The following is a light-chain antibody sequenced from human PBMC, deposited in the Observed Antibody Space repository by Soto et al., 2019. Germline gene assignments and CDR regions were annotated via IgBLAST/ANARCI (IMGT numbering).Light chain of an antibody. CDR3: QQYNNWPPT. V-gene: IGKV3-15*01. CDR2: GAP. J-gene: IGKJ4*01. CDR1: QSVRSN. Sequence: EIVMTQSPATLSVSPGERATLSCRATQSVRSNLAWYQQKPGQAPRLLIYGAPTRATGIPATFSGSGSGTEFTLTISSLQSEDFAVFYCQQYNNWPPTFGGGTKVDIK.